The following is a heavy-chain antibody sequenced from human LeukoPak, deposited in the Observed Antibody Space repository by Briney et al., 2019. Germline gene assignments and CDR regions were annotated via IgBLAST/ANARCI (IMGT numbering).Heavy chain of an antibody. V-gene: IGHV3-33*01. Sequence: GGSLRLSCAASGFTFSSYGMHWVRQAPGKGLEWVAVIWYDGSDKYYADSVKGRFTISRDNSKNTLYLQMNSLRAEDTAVYYCARTSPPRYYFDYWGQGTLVTVSS. J-gene: IGHJ4*02. CDR3: ARTSPPRYYFDY. CDR2: IWYDGSDK. CDR1: GFTFSSYG.